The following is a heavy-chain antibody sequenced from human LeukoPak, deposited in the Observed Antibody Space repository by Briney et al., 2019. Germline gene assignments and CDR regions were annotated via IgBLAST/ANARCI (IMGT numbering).Heavy chain of an antibody. CDR1: GGSISSYY. J-gene: IGHJ4*02. V-gene: IGHV4-59*01. Sequence: SETLSLTCTVSGGSISSYYWSWIRQPPGKGLEWIGYIYYSGSTNYNPSLKSRVTISVDTSKNQFSLKLSSVTAADTAVYYCARAIPLDYWGQGTLVTVSS. CDR2: IYYSGST. CDR3: ARAIPLDY. D-gene: IGHD2-2*02.